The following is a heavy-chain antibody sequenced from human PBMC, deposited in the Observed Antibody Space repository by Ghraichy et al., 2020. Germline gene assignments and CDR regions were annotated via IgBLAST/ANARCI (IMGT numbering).Heavy chain of an antibody. CDR1: GFGLSGDT. J-gene: IGHJ4*02. Sequence: GGSLRLSCAASGFGLSGDTMSWVRQAPGKGLEWVSYISGISAYVYYADSVKGRFTISRDNAKNSLYLQMNSLRAEDTAVYYCARDPPRKGTGWYYFDSWGQGTLVTVSS. CDR3: ARDPPRKGTGWYYFDS. D-gene: IGHD6-19*01. CDR2: ISGISAYV. V-gene: IGHV3-21*01.